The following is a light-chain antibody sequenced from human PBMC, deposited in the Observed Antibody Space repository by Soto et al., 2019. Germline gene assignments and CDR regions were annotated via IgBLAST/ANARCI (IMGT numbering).Light chain of an antibody. J-gene: IGLJ1*01. Sequence: QSVLTQPRSVSGSPGQSVTISCTGTSSDVGGYSYVSWYQQHPGKAPKLMIYDVTTRPSGIPDRFSGSKSGNTASLTISGLQAEDEADYYCFSYAGRYTFVFGTGTKVTVL. V-gene: IGLV2-11*01. CDR2: DVT. CDR1: SSDVGGYSY. CDR3: FSYAGRYTFV.